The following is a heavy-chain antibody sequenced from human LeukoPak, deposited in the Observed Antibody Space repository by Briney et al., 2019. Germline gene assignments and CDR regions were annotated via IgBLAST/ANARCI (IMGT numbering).Heavy chain of an antibody. CDR2: IRYDGSNK. D-gene: IGHD3-10*01. V-gene: IGHV3-30*02. Sequence: GGSLRLSCAASGFTFSSYGMHWVRQAPGKGLEWVAFIRYDGSNKYYADSVKGRFTISRDNSKNTLYLQMNSLRAVDTAVYYCATYGSGSYYFDYWGQGTLVTVSS. J-gene: IGHJ4*02. CDR3: ATYGSGSYYFDY. CDR1: GFTFSSYG.